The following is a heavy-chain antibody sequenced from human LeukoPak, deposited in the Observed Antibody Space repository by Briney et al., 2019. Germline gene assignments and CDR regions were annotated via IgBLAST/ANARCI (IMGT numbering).Heavy chain of an antibody. D-gene: IGHD3-10*01. CDR3: ASDLRGRFDY. CDR2: VSDNGIFT. Sequence: PGGSLRLSCAASGFTFSNYSMTWVRQAPGKGLEWVSVVSDNGIFTYYADSVKGSFTISRDNSENTLYLQMDSLRAEDTAFYYCASDLRGRFDYWGQGALVTVSS. V-gene: IGHV3-23*01. CDR1: GFTFSNYS. J-gene: IGHJ4*02.